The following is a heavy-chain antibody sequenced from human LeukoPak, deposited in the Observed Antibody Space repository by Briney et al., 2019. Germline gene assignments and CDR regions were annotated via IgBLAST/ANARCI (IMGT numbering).Heavy chain of an antibody. Sequence: GGSLRLSCAASGFTFSSCSMNWVRQAPGKGLEWVSYISSSSSTIYYADSVKGRFTISRDNAMNSLYLQMNSLRAEDTAVYYCARDVRDYYDSTDLNAFDIWGQGTMVTVSS. CDR2: ISSSSSTI. D-gene: IGHD3-22*01. CDR1: GFTFSSCS. J-gene: IGHJ3*02. V-gene: IGHV3-48*01. CDR3: ARDVRDYYDSTDLNAFDI.